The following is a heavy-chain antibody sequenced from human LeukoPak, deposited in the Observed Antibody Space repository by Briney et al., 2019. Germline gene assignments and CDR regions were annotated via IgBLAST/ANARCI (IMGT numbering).Heavy chain of an antibody. CDR2: ISAYNGNT. CDR1: GYTFTSYG. D-gene: IGHD3-9*01. V-gene: IGHV1-18*01. CDR3: ARTKGLRYFDWSVNDAFDI. J-gene: IGHJ3*02. Sequence: ASVKVSCKASGYTFTSYGISWVRQAPGQGVEWMGWISAYNGNTNYAQKLQGRVTMTTDTSTSTAYMELRSLRSDDTAVYYCARTKGLRYFDWSVNDAFDIWGQGTMVTVSS.